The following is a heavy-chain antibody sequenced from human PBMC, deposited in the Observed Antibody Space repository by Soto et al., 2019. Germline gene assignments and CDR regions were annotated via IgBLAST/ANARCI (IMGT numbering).Heavy chain of an antibody. CDR1: GYTFTSYG. Sequence: QVQLVQSGAEVKKPGASVKVSCKASGYTFTSYGISWVRQAPGQGLEWMGWISAYNGNTNYAQKLQGRVTMTTDTSTRTAYMELRSLISDETAVYDCAAAMFTKYYYYGMDVWGQGTTVTVSS. CDR3: AAAMFTKYYYYGMDV. D-gene: IGHD3-10*02. V-gene: IGHV1-18*01. J-gene: IGHJ6*02. CDR2: ISAYNGNT.